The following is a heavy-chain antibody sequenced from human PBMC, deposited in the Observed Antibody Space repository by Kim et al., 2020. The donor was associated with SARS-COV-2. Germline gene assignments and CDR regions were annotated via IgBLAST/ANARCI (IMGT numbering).Heavy chain of an antibody. CDR2: ISSSSSYI. CDR3: ARRDIVVVPAALTYYYYGMDV. D-gene: IGHD2-2*01. Sequence: GGSLRLSCAASGFTFSSYSMNWVRQAPGKGLEWVSSISSSSSYIYYADSVKGRFTISRDNAKNSLYLQMNSLRAEDTAVYYCARRDIVVVPAALTYYYYGMDVWGQGTTVTVSS. V-gene: IGHV3-21*01. J-gene: IGHJ6*02. CDR1: GFTFSSYS.